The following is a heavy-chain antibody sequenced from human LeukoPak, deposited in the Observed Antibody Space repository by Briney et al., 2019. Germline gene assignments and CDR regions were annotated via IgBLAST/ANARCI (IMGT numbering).Heavy chain of an antibody. CDR1: GFTVSSNY. CDR2: IYSGGST. D-gene: IGHD3-3*01. CDR3: ARVYYASWSGQPLSQHWLDP. Sequence: PGGSLRLSCAASGFTVSSNYMSWVRQAPGKGLEWVSVIYSGGSTYYADSVKGRFTISRDNSKNTLYLQMNSLRAEDTAVYYCARVYYASWSGQPLSQHWLDPWGQGTLVTVSS. J-gene: IGHJ5*02. V-gene: IGHV3-53*01.